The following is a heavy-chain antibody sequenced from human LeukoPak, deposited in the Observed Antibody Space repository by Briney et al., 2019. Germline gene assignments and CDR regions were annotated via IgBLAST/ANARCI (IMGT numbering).Heavy chain of an antibody. CDR1: GFTFDDYG. D-gene: IGHD5-18*01. Sequence: GGSLRLSCAASGFTFDDYGMSWVRQAPGKGLEWVSGINWNGGSTCYADSVKGRFTISRDNGKNSLYLQMNSMRAEDTALYYCARDGAVRYSYGASDIWGQGTMVTVSS. J-gene: IGHJ3*02. CDR3: ARDGAVRYSYGASDI. CDR2: INWNGGST. V-gene: IGHV3-20*04.